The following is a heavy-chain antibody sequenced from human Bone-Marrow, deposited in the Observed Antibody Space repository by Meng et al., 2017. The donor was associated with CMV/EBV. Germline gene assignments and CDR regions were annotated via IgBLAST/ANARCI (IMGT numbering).Heavy chain of an antibody. Sequence: QVQLQHSGPGLVKPSQTLVRTCAISGHSGSSNSAAWNWSRQSPSRGLEWLGRTYYRSKWYNDYAVSVKSRITINPDTSKNQFSLQLNSVTPEDTAVYYCARVGSSTSCYECYFYYWGQGTLVTVSS. V-gene: IGHV6-1*01. CDR3: ARVGSSTSCYECYFYY. CDR2: TYYRSKWYN. J-gene: IGHJ4*02. D-gene: IGHD2-2*01. CDR1: GHSGSSNSAA.